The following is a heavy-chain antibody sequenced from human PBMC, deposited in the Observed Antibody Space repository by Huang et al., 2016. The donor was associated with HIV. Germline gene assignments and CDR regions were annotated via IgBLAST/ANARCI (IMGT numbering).Heavy chain of an antibody. V-gene: IGHV4-61*09. CDR3: ARSYAGTIWDSGRDYFDY. Sequence: QVRLRESGPGLVKPSQTLSLTCTVSGGSRSSGNYYWTWIRQPAGKGLEWIGHIYPSGITNDSPSLKRRVSISLDTSKNQFSLRLRSVTAADTAVYYCARSYAGTIWDSGRDYFDYWGQGILVTVSS. CDR1: GGSRSSGNYY. J-gene: IGHJ4*02. D-gene: IGHD1-26*01. CDR2: IYPSGIT.